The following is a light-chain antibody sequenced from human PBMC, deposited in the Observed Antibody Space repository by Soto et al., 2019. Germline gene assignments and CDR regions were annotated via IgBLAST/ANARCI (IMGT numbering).Light chain of an antibody. CDR2: DAS. CDR1: QSVSSH. V-gene: IGKV3-11*01. J-gene: IGKJ5*01. Sequence: EIVLTQSPVTLSLSPGERATLSCRASQSVSSHLAWFQQRPGQAPRLLIYDASNRATGIPARFSGRGSGTDFTLTISSLEPEDFAVYYCQQRSSAITVGQGTRLEIK. CDR3: QQRSSAIT.